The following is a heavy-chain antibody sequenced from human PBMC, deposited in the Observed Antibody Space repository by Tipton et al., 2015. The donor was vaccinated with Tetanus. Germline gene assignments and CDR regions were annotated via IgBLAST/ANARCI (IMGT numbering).Heavy chain of an antibody. CDR1: GASIRGGTFY. V-gene: IGHV4-39*01. D-gene: IGHD3-3*01. Sequence: TLSLTCTVSGASIRGGTFYWGWIRQPPGKGLEWIGSIYESGDTYYIPTHKMRVTISVDTSTTQFYLTLNSMAAAGTGVYYCARHQSGYFSPLDYWGQGKLVTVSS. CDR2: IYESGDT. J-gene: IGHJ4*02. CDR3: ARHQSGYFSPLDY.